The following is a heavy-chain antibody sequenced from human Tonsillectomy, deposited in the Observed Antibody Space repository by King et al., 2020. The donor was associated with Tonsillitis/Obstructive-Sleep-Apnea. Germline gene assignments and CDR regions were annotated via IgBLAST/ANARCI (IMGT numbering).Heavy chain of an antibody. CDR3: ARTNERDGYNLDPVDF. V-gene: IGHV3-48*03. J-gene: IGHJ4*02. CDR2: ISSSGSTI. CDR1: GFTFSNYE. Sequence: VQLVESGGGLVQPGGSLRLSRAASGFTFSNYEMNWVRQAPGKGLEWVSYISSSGSTIYYADSVKGRFTISRDNAKNSLYLQMNSLRADDTAVYYCARTNERDGYNLDPVDFWGQGTLVTVSS. D-gene: IGHD5-24*01.